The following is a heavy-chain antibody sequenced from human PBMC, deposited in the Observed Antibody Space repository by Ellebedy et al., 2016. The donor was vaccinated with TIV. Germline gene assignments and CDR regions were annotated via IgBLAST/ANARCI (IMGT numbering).Heavy chain of an antibody. CDR3: TRVGDYFSFDI. J-gene: IGHJ3*02. V-gene: IGHV3-72*01. D-gene: IGHD4-17*01. Sequence: GGSLRLSXAVSGSTFSVHFMDWVRQAPGTGLEWVGRSRNKPNNYISQYAACVKGRFTISRDDSKNLLNLQMTSLKTEDTAVYYCTRVGDYFSFDIWGQGTMVTVSS. CDR1: GSTFSVHF. CDR2: SRNKPNNYIS.